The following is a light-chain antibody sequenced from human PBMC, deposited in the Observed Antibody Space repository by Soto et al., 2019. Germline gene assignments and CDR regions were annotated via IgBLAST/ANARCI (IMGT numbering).Light chain of an antibody. J-gene: IGKJ1*01. V-gene: IGKV3D-20*02. CDR2: GTS. CDR3: QQRTSWPPWT. Sequence: EIVLTQSPGTLSLSPGERATLSCRASQSVSSSYLAWYRQNPGQAPRLLMYGTSNRAGGIPDRFSGSGSGTDFTLTISRLEPEDFAVYYCQQRTSWPPWTFGQGTKVEIK. CDR1: QSVSSSY.